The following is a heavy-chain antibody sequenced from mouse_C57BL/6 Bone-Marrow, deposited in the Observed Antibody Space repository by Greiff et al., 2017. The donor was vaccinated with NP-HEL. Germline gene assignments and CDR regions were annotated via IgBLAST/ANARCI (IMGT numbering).Heavy chain of an antibody. CDR1: GFTFTDYY. Sequence: EVQGVESGGGLVQPGGSLSLSCAASGFTFTDYYMSWVRPPPGKALEWLGFIRNKANGYTTEYSASVKGRFTISRDNSQSILYLQMNALRAEDSATYYCASLYGNYLYFDYWGQGTTLTVSS. CDR3: ASLYGNYLYFDY. CDR2: IRNKANGYTT. J-gene: IGHJ2*01. V-gene: IGHV7-3*01. D-gene: IGHD2-1*01.